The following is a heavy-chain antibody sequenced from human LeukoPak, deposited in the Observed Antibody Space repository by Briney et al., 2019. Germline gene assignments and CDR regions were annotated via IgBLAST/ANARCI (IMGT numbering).Heavy chain of an antibody. CDR3: AATGV. J-gene: IGHJ6*01. CDR2: ISSGGSTT. Sequence: PGGSLRLSCEVSGLTFSTSNLNWIRQAPGKGLERVSYISSGGSTTYYADSVKGRFTISRDNAKNSLYLQINSLRAEDTAVYYCAATGVWGRGATVTVSS. CDR1: GLTFSTSN. D-gene: IGHD3-9*01. V-gene: IGHV3-48*04.